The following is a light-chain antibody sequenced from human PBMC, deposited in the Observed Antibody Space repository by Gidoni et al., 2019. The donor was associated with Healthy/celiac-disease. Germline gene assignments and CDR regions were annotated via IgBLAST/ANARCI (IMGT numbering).Light chain of an antibody. CDR1: SSDVGSYNL. Sequence: QSALTQPASASGSPGQSITISCTGTSSDVGSYNLVSWYQQHPGKAPKLMIYEGSKRPSGVSNRCSGSKAGNTASLTISGLQAEDEADYYCCSYAGSSTLYVFGTGTKVTVL. V-gene: IGLV2-23*01. J-gene: IGLJ1*01. CDR2: EGS. CDR3: CSYAGSSTLYV.